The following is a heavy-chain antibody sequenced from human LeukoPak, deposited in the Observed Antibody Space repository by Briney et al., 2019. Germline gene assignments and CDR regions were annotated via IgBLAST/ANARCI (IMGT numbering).Heavy chain of an antibody. CDR2: ISYDGSNK. CDR1: GFTFSSYG. D-gene: IGHD1-26*01. J-gene: IGHJ4*02. Sequence: GGSLRLSCAASGFTFSSYGMHWVRQAPGKGLEWVAVISYDGSNKYYADSVKGRFTISRDNSKNTLYLQMNSLRAEDTAVYYCAKRYLGASGSYNFDYWGQGTLVTVSS. V-gene: IGHV3-30*18. CDR3: AKRYLGASGSYNFDY.